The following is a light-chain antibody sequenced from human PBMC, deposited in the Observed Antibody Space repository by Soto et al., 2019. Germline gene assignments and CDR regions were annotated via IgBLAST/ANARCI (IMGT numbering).Light chain of an antibody. CDR1: QTISRW. J-gene: IGKJ1*01. CDR3: QEYNNYWT. V-gene: IGKV1-5*01. Sequence: DIPMTQSPSTLSASVGDTVTITCRASQTISRWLDWYQQKPGKAPRLLIYTASALESGVPSRFSASGSGTEFTLTISSLHPDDFATYYCQEYNNYWTFGQGTKVEVK. CDR2: TAS.